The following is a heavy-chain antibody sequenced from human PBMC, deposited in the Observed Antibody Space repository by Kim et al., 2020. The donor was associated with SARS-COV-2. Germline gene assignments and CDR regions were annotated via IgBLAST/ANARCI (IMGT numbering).Heavy chain of an antibody. V-gene: IGHV1-18*01. CDR1: GYCFTSFG. D-gene: IGHD6-19*01. Sequence: ASVKVSCKASGYCFTSFGITWVRQAPGQGLEWVGWISTYSGDANYAQKLQGRVTKTRDTSTTTAYVELGSLRPDDTAVYYCARGQWSQSAVDFWGQGTLLTVSS. CDR3: ARGQWSQSAVDF. J-gene: IGHJ4*02. CDR2: ISTYSGDA.